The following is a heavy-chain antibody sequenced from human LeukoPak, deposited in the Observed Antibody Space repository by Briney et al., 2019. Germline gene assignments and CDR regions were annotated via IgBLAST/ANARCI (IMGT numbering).Heavy chain of an antibody. Sequence: GGSLRLSCEAPGFIFSTYAMAWVRQAPGKGLDWVSVIGASGAETYYSDSAKGRFTVSRDNSKDTLFLHMSSLRAEDTAVYFCATRPRNSSGYYLGAFDAWGQGTTVTVSS. CDR1: GFIFSTYA. CDR3: ATRPRNSSGYYLGAFDA. D-gene: IGHD3-22*01. CDR2: IGASGAET. J-gene: IGHJ3*01. V-gene: IGHV3-23*01.